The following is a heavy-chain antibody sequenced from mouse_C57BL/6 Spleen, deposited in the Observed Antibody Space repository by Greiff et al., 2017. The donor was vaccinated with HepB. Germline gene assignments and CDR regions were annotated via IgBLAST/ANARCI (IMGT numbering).Heavy chain of an antibody. CDR2: IYPGDGDT. D-gene: IGHD2-13*01. CDR3: ARSPHYGDADMDY. J-gene: IGHJ4*01. CDR1: GYAFSSSW. V-gene: IGHV1-82*01. Sequence: QVQLQQSGPELVKPGASVKISCKASGYAFSSSWMNWVKQRPGKGLEWIGRIYPGDGDTNYNEKFKGKATLTADKSSSTAYMQHSSLTSEDSAVYFCARSPHYGDADMDYWGQGTSVTVSS.